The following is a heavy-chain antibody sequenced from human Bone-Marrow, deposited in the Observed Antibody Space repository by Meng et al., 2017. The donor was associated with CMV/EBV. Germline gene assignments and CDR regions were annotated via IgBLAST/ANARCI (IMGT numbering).Heavy chain of an antibody. J-gene: IGHJ4*02. CDR1: GGTFSSYA. CDR3: ARGHYGGNPWGAPFDY. D-gene: IGHD4-23*01. V-gene: IGHV1-69*05. Sequence: SVKVSCKAPGGTFSSYAISWVRQAPGQGLEWMGGIIPIFGTANYAQKFQGRVTITTDESTSTAYMELSSLRSEDTAVYYCARGHYGGNPWGAPFDYWGQGTLVTVSS. CDR2: IIPIFGTA.